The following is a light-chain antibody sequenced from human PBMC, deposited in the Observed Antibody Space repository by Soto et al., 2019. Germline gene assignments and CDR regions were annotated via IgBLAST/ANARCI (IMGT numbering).Light chain of an antibody. CDR1: SIDVGDNY. J-gene: IGLJ1*01. V-gene: IGLV2-8*01. Sequence: QPALTQPPSATGSPGHSVTISCPGNSIDVGDNYVSWYQQLLGKVSKLIIYEVSQRPSGVPDLFSGSKSGNTASLPVSGLQTEDEADYYCSAYAGSNNFVFGSGAKVTGL. CDR3: SAYAGSNNFV. CDR2: EVS.